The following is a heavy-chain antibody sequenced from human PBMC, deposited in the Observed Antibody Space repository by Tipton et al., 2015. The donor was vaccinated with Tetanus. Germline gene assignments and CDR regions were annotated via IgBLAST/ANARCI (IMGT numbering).Heavy chain of an antibody. V-gene: IGHV3-7*01. D-gene: IGHD3/OR15-3a*01. CDR1: GFSFSNYW. Sequence: SLRLSCAASGFSFSNYWMIWVRQAPGKGLEWVASIKNDGSEKNYVESVKGRFTISRDNTRNSLYLQMNSLRVGDTAVYYCARDRGEDWTNFYYMDVWGKGATVTVSS. CDR2: IKNDGSEK. CDR3: ARDRGEDWTNFYYMDV. J-gene: IGHJ6*03.